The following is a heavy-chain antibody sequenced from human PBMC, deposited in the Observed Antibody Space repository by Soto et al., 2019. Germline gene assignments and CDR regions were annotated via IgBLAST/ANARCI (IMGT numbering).Heavy chain of an antibody. J-gene: IGHJ5*02. CDR2: INHVGGT. V-gene: IGHV4-34*01. CDR3: VRIRYQLPSSVLWLDP. Sequence: PSETLSLTCAVYGGFLSESYWTWIRQPPGKGLEWIGEINHVGGTNYNPSLKSRVTMSVDTSQNQFSLRLISVTAADTAMYFCVRIRYQLPSSVLWLDPWG. CDR1: GGFLSESY. D-gene: IGHD3-16*01.